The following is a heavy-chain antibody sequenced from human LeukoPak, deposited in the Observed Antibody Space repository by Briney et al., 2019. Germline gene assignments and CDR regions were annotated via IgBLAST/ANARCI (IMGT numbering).Heavy chain of an antibody. CDR1: GFTFSSYS. D-gene: IGHD3-16*01. J-gene: IGHJ4*02. CDR3: ARWGGTRQYYFDY. Sequence: GGSLRLSCAASGFTFSSYSMNWVRQAPGKGLEWVSSISSSSSYIYYADSVKGRFTISRDNAKNSLYLQMNSLRAEDTAVYYCARWGGTRQYYFDYWGQGTLATVSS. V-gene: IGHV3-21*01. CDR2: ISSSSSYI.